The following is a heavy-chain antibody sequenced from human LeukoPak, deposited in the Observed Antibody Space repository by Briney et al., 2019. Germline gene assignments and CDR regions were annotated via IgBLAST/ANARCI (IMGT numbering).Heavy chain of an antibody. CDR1: GDSISSSNYF. CDR2: IYHSWNT. D-gene: IGHD6-25*01. Sequence: SETLSLTCTVSGDSISSSNYFWGWIRQPPGKGLEWVGNIYHSWNTFYNPSLKSRVTISANTSKHQFSLKLTFVTVADTAVYYCARQLYSSATVWGQGTTVIVSS. CDR3: ARQLYSSATV. V-gene: IGHV4-39*01. J-gene: IGHJ6*02.